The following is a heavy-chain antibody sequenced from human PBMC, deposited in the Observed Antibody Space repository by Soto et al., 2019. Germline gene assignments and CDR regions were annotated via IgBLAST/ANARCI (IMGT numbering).Heavy chain of an antibody. CDR2: IWYDGSDK. Sequence: SLRLSCAASGFTFSSYGRHWVRQAPGQGLEWVAVIWYDGSDKYYADSVKGRFTISRDNSKNTLYLQMDSLRGEDTAVYYCARDGYSSSSGMDVWGQGTTVTVSS. J-gene: IGHJ6*02. CDR3: ARDGYSSSSGMDV. V-gene: IGHV3-33*01. D-gene: IGHD6-6*01. CDR1: GFTFSSYG.